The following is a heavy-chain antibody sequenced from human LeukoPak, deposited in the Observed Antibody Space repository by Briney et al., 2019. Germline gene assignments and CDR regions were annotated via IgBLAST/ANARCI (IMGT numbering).Heavy chain of an antibody. CDR3: AKRYCSGGTCYNAFDI. CDR1: GFSVSNTY. J-gene: IGHJ3*02. V-gene: IGHV3-53*01. Sequence: GESLKISCAASGFSVSNTYMSWVRQAPGKGLEWVSIIYSGGNTYYADSVKGRFTISRDNSKNTLSLQMNNLGAEDTAVYYCAKRYCSGGTCYNAFDIWGQGTMVTVSS. CDR2: IYSGGNT. D-gene: IGHD2-15*01.